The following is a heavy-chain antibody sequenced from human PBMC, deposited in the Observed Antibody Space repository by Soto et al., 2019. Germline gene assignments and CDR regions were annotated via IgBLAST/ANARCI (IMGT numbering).Heavy chain of an antibody. V-gene: IGHV3-43*01. CDR2: ISWDGGST. CDR3: AKDEATWGLYYYYGMDV. Sequence: EVRLVESGGVVVQPGGSLRLSCAASGFTFDDYTMHWVRQAPGKGLEWVSLISWDGGSTYYADSVKGRFTISRDNSKNSLYLQMNSLRTEDTALYYCAKDEATWGLYYYYGMDVWGQGTTVTVSS. J-gene: IGHJ6*02. CDR1: GFTFDDYT. D-gene: IGHD3-16*01.